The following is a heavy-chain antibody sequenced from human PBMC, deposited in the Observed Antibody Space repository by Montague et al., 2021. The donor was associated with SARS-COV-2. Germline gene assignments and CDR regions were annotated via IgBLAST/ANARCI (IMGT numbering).Heavy chain of an antibody. V-gene: IGHV4-59*08. D-gene: IGHD3-10*01. CDR2: IYSSGFT. Sequence: SETLSLTCTVSGGSINGYYWSWIRQPPGKRLEWIGYIYSSGFTSYNPSLKSRVTISRDTSKNHYSLRVISVTATDTAVYYCARHAGGNYYGLDVWGQGTTVTVSS. J-gene: IGHJ6*02. CDR1: GGSINGYY. CDR3: ARHAGGNYYGLDV.